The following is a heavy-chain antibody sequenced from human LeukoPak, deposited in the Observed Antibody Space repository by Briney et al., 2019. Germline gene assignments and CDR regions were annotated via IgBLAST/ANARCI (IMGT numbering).Heavy chain of an antibody. J-gene: IGHJ4*02. V-gene: IGHV3-21*01. CDR1: GFTFSKYS. Sequence: PGGSLRLSCVASGFTFSKYSMAWVRQAPGKGLEWVSYITTSSSYIYYADSMQGRFTISRDNAKNSLYLQINNLRAEDTAVYYCVRDWAPASMQAAPFDCWGQGTLVTVSS. CDR3: VRDWAPASMQAAPFDC. CDR2: ITTSSSYI. D-gene: IGHD2/OR15-2a*01.